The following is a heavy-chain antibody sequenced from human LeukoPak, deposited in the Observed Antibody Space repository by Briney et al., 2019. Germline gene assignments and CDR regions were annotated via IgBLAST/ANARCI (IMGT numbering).Heavy chain of an antibody. Sequence: GGSLRLSCAASGFTFRTYGMHWVRQAPGKGLEWVAVIWYDGSNKYYADSVKGRFTISRDNSKNTLYLQMNSLRAEDTAVYYCARGPSYSSSFDFWGQGTLVTVSS. V-gene: IGHV3-33*08. CDR2: IWYDGSNK. CDR3: ARGPSYSSSFDF. CDR1: GFTFRTYG. D-gene: IGHD6-13*01. J-gene: IGHJ4*02.